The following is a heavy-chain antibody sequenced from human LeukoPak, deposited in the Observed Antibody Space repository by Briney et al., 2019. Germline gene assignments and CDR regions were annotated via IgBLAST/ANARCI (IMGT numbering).Heavy chain of an antibody. Sequence: GSLRLSCAASGFTFSHYYMSWVRQAPGRGLEWVSLIYSDGSTHYADSVKGRFTMSRDSSKNTVYLEINSLRPEDTAMYFCVRDRAGAKDWVEFDPWGQGTLVTVSS. CDR2: IYSDGST. V-gene: IGHV3-66*02. J-gene: IGHJ5*02. D-gene: IGHD3/OR15-3a*01. CDR1: GFTFSHYY. CDR3: VRDRAGAKDWVEFDP.